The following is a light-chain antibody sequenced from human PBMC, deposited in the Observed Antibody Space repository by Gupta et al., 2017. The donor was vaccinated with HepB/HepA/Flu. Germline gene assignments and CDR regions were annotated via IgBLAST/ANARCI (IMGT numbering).Light chain of an antibody. J-gene: IGKJ5*01. CDR3: QQFNTYPIT. CDR1: QDINSH. Sequence: DIQLTHSPSFLSAYVGDSVTITCRASQDINSHLIWYQQKPGKAPKLLIYSASTLQSGVPSRFSGSGSGTEFTLTISSLQPEDFATYYCQQFNTYPITFGQGTRLDIK. V-gene: IGKV1-9*01. CDR2: SAS.